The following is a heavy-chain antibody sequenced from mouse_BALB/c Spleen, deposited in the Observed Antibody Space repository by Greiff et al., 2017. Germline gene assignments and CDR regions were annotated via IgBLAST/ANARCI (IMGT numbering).Heavy chain of an antibody. D-gene: IGHD2-4*01. CDR1: GFAFSSYD. CDR2: ISSGGGST. CDR3: AIHSYDYAYYFDY. Sequence: EVKLVESGGGLVKPGGSLKLSCAASGFAFSSYDMSWVRQTPEKRLEWVAYISSGGGSTYYPDTVKGRFTISRDNAKNTLYLQMSSLKSEDTAMYYCAIHSYDYAYYFDYWGQGTTLTGSS. J-gene: IGHJ2*01. V-gene: IGHV5-12-1*01.